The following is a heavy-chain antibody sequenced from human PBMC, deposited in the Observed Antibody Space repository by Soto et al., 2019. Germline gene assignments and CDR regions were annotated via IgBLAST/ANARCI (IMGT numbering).Heavy chain of an antibody. V-gene: IGHV3-43D*04. CDR1: GFTFDDFA. J-gene: IGHJ6*02. Sequence: GGSLRLSCAASGFTFDDFAMCWVRQDPGKGLEWISLVNWGGDNTFYAESVKGRFIISRDNSKNSVYLQMNSLRSEDSAVDSCAKGATVTTHYQYYGMDVWGQGTTVTVSS. D-gene: IGHD4-17*01. CDR3: AKGATVTTHYQYYGMDV. CDR2: VNWGGDNT.